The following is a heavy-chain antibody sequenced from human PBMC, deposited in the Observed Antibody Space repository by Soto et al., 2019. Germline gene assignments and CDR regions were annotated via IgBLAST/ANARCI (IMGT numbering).Heavy chain of an antibody. CDR1: GFTFSSYS. Sequence: GSLRLSCAASGFTFSSYSMNWVRQAPGKGLEWVSSISSSSYIYYADSVKGRFTISRDNAKNSLYLQMNSLRAEDTAVYYCAVDPTTIPLDYWGQGTLVTVSS. CDR3: AVDPTTIPLDY. CDR2: ISSSSYI. V-gene: IGHV3-21*01. J-gene: IGHJ4*02. D-gene: IGHD1-26*01.